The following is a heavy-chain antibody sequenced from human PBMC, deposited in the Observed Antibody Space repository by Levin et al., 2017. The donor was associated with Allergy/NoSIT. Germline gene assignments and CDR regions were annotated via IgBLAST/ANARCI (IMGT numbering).Heavy chain of an antibody. CDR2: IYYTGSI. V-gene: IGHV4-39*07. Sequence: SQTLSLTCTVSGGSIKDSLYYWSWIRQPPGKGLEWIAAIYYTGSIYYNPSLRSRVSISVDTSKNQFSLDLTSVTAADTAVYYCARDLTLSRVDTGDYWGQGTLVTVSS. CDR1: GGSIKDSLYY. D-gene: IGHD1-14*01. J-gene: IGHJ4*02. CDR3: ARDLTLSRVDTGDY.